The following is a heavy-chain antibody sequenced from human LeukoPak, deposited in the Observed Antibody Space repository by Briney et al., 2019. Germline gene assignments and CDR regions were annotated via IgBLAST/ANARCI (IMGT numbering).Heavy chain of an antibody. V-gene: IGHV3-21*01. CDR1: GFTFSSYS. Sequence: GSLRLSCAASGFTFSSYSMNWVRQAPGKGLEWVSSISSSSSYIYYADSVKGRFTISRDNAKNSLYLQMNSLRAEDTAVYYCASTPYYDFWSGYPDYFAYWGQGTLVTVSS. J-gene: IGHJ4*02. D-gene: IGHD3-3*01. CDR2: ISSSSSYI. CDR3: ASTPYYDFWSGYPDYFAY.